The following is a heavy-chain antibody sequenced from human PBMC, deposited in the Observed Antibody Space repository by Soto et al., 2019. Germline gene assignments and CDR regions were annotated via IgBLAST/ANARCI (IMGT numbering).Heavy chain of an antibody. Sequence: QVQLVQSGAEGKKPGSSVNVSCKASGGTFSSYAISWVRQAPGQGLEWMGGIIPIFGTANYAQKFQGRVTITADNSTSTAYMELSSLRSEDTAVYYCARGATYVDTAMVGGFDYWGQGTLVTVSS. D-gene: IGHD5-18*01. J-gene: IGHJ4*02. CDR2: IIPIFGTA. V-gene: IGHV1-69*06. CDR3: ARGATYVDTAMVGGFDY. CDR1: GGTFSSYA.